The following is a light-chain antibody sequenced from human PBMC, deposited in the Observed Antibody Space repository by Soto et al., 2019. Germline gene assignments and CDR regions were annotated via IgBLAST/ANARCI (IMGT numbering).Light chain of an antibody. CDR1: RSISSF. Sequence: EIVLTQSPATLSLSPGERATLSCRASRSISSFLAWYQQKPGQAPRLLIYDTFNRATGIPARFSGSGSGTDFTLTISGLEPEDFVVYYCQQRANWPPLTFGGGTKVEI. CDR2: DTF. J-gene: IGKJ4*01. V-gene: IGKV3-11*01. CDR3: QQRANWPPLT.